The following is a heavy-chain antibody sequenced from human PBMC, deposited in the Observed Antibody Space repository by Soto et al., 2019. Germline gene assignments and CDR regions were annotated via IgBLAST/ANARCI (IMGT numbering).Heavy chain of an antibody. CDR2: MNPNSGNT. D-gene: IGHD3-10*01. Sequence: ASVKVSCKASGYTFTSYDINWVRQATGQGLEWMGWMNPNSGNTGYAQKFQGRVTMTRNTSISTAYMELSSLRSEDTAVYYCARGLKGRAGANMVRGVYYYMDVWGKGTTVTVSS. J-gene: IGHJ6*03. CDR3: ARGLKGRAGANMVRGVYYYMDV. CDR1: GYTFTSYD. V-gene: IGHV1-8*01.